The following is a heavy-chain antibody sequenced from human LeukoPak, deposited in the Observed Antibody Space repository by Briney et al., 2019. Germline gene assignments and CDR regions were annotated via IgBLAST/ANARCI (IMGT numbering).Heavy chain of an antibody. V-gene: IGHV3-20*04. CDR2: INWNGGST. D-gene: IGHD6-25*01. J-gene: IGHJ3*02. Sequence: GGSLRLSCAASGFTFEDSGMTWVRQAPGKGLEWVSGINWNGGSTTYADSVKGRFTISRDNSKNTLYLQMNSLGAEDTAVYYCAKDRGTSLCDAFDIWGQGTMVTVSS. CDR3: AKDRGTSLCDAFDI. CDR1: GFTFEDSG.